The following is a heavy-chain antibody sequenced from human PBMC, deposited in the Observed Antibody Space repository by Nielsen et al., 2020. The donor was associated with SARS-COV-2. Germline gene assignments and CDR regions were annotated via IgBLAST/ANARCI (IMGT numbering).Heavy chain of an antibody. D-gene: IGHD3-10*01. CDR3: AKDRRLWFGEQYWFDP. Sequence: GGSLRLSCVASGFSFSSYAMNWVRQAPGKGPEWVSTTSGSGGRTYYADSVKGRFTISRDNSKNTLYLVMNSLRADDTALYFCAKDRRLWFGEQYWFDPWGQGTLVTVSS. V-gene: IGHV3-23*01. CDR1: GFSFSSYA. CDR2: TSGSGGRT. J-gene: IGHJ5*02.